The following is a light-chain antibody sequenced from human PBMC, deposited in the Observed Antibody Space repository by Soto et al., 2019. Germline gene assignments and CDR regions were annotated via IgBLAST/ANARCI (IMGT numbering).Light chain of an antibody. V-gene: IGLV2-14*01. CDR3: NSYTSSSTLV. CDR2: EVS. Sequence: QSVLTQPASVSGSPVQSITISCTGTSSDVGGYNYVSWYQQHPGKAPKLMIYEVSNRPSGVSNRFSGSKSGNTASLTISGLQAEDEGDYYCNSYTSSSTLVFGGGTKLTVL. J-gene: IGLJ3*02. CDR1: SSDVGGYNY.